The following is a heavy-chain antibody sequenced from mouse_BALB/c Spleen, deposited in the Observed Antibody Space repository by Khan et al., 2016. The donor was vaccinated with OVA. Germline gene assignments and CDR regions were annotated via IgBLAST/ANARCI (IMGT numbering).Heavy chain of an antibody. CDR2: INPSNGYT. CDR3: VRDGAYHRNDGWFAY. V-gene: IGHV1-4*01. J-gene: IGHJ3*01. CDR1: GYTFTSYT. D-gene: IGHD2-14*01. Sequence: VQLKQSGAELARPGASVKMSCKASGYTFTSYTIHWIKKRPGQGLEWIGYINPSNGYTNYNQKFKDKATLTTDKSSTTAYLQLSSLTSDDSPVYNCVRDGAYHRNDGWFAYWGQGTLVTVSA.